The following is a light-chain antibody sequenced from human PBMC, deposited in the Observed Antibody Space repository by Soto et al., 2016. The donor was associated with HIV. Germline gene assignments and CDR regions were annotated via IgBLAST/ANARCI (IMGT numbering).Light chain of an antibody. J-gene: IGKJ1*01. CDR1: QSISSY. V-gene: IGKV1-39*01. CDR2: AAS. CDR3: QQSYSTRPT. Sequence: DIQMTQSPSSLSASVGDRVTITCRASQSISSYLDWYQQKPGKAPKLLIYAASSLQSGVPSRFSGSGSGTDFTLTISSLQPEDFATYYCQQSYSTRPTFGQGTKVEIE.